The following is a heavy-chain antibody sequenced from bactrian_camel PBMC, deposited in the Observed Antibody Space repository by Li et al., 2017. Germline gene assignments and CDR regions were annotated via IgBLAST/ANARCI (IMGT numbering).Heavy chain of an antibody. CDR1: IDHFIEYC. CDR3: AAAPARWYGGMWNCPRGRTSDYNY. D-gene: IGHD6*01. Sequence: HVQLVESGGGSVQAGGPLRLACVVSIDHFIEYCMAWFRQVPGKEREGVAAISNVGDRTYADSVQGRFTISRENTKNTLYLQMNSLKPEDTAMYYCAAAPARWYGGMWNCPRGRTSDYNYRGQGTQVTVS. CDR2: ISNVGDR. J-gene: IGHJ4*01. V-gene: IGHV3S57*01.